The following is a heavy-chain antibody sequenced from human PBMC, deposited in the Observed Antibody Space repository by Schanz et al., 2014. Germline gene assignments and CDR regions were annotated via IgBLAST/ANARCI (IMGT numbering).Heavy chain of an antibody. Sequence: EVQLVESGGGLVQPGGSLRLSCAASGFSFSRYSMTWVRQAPGKGLEWVANIKKDGSEKYYVDSVKGRFTISRDNAKNSVYLQMNGLRVEDTAVYYCVRERTNYGGNSYFFDHWGQGTLVTVSS. CDR1: GFSFSRYS. CDR3: VRERTNYGGNSYFFDH. J-gene: IGHJ4*02. CDR2: IKKDGSEK. V-gene: IGHV3-7*01. D-gene: IGHD2-21*02.